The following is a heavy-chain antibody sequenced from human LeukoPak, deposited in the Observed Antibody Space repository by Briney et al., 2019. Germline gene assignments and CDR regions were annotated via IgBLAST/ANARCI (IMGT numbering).Heavy chain of an antibody. Sequence: SETLSLTCTVSGYSISSGFYWGWIRQPPGKGLEWIGIIYHSGSTYYNPSLKSRVTISVDTSKNQFSLKLSSVTAADTAVYYCARTLLRFLEWQAENWFDPWGQGTLVTVSS. CDR2: IYHSGST. V-gene: IGHV4-38-2*02. CDR3: ARTLLRFLEWQAENWFDP. D-gene: IGHD3-3*01. J-gene: IGHJ5*02. CDR1: GYSISSGFY.